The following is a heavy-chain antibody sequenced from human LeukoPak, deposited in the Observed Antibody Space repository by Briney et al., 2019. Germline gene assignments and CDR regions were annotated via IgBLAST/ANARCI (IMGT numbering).Heavy chain of an antibody. CDR2: ISYDGSNK. Sequence: GGSLRLSCAASGFTFSSYGMHWVRQAPGKGLEWVAVISYDGSNKYYADSVKGRFTISRDNSKNTLYLQMNSLRAEDTAVYYCAKDALLRGYSYGYCYDYWGQGTLVTVSS. CDR1: GFTFSSYG. D-gene: IGHD5-18*01. J-gene: IGHJ4*02. V-gene: IGHV3-30*18. CDR3: AKDALLRGYSYGYCYDY.